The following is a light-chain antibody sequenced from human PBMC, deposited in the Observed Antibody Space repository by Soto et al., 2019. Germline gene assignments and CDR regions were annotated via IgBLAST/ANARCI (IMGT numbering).Light chain of an antibody. Sequence: EIVLTQSPGTLSLSPGERATLSCRASQSVSSSYLAWYQQKPGQAPRLLIYGASSRATSIPDMFSGSGSGTDCTLTISRLEAEDFTEYYCQQCGMWWTFGQRTKVESK. CDR3: QQCGMWWT. V-gene: IGKV3-20*01. CDR2: GAS. CDR1: QSVSSSY. J-gene: IGKJ1*01.